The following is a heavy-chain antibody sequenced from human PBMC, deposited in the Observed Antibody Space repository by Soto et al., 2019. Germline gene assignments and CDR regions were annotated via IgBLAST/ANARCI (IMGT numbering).Heavy chain of an antibody. CDR2: INHSGST. D-gene: IGHD6-19*01. Sequence: SETLSLTCAAYGGSFSGYYWSWIRQPPGKGLEWIGEINHSGSTNYNPSLKSRVTISVDTSKNQFSLKLSSVTAADTAVYYCARGSPRYSSGWYPFNYWGQGTLVTVSS. CDR1: GGSFSGYY. CDR3: ARGSPRYSSGWYPFNY. J-gene: IGHJ4*02. V-gene: IGHV4-34*01.